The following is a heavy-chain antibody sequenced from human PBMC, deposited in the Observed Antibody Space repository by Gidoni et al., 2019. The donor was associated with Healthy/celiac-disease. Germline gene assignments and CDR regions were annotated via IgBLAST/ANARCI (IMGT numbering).Heavy chain of an antibody. V-gene: IGHV3-30-3*01. J-gene: IGHJ4*02. D-gene: IGHD5-18*01. CDR1: GFTFRSYA. CDR2: ISYEGSNK. Sequence: QVQLVESGGGVVQPGRSRRLSCAASGFTFRSYAMYWVRQAPGKGLEWVAVISYEGSNKYYADSVKGRFTISRDNSKNTLYLQMNSLRAEDTAVYYCARDPRGYSYGAIFDYWGQGTLVTVSS. CDR3: ARDPRGYSYGAIFDY.